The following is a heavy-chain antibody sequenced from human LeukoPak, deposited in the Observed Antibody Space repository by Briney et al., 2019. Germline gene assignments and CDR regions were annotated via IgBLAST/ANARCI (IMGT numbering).Heavy chain of an antibody. CDR2: ISYDGSNK. Sequence: PGGSLRLSCAASGFTFSSYAMHWVRQAPGKGLEWVAVISYDGSNKYYADSVKGRFTISRDNSKNTLYLQMNSLRAEDTAVYYCARDTGVAYYHYYMDVWGKGTTVTVSS. CDR1: GFTFSSYA. D-gene: IGHD1-14*01. J-gene: IGHJ6*03. V-gene: IGHV3-30-3*01. CDR3: ARDTGVAYYHYYMDV.